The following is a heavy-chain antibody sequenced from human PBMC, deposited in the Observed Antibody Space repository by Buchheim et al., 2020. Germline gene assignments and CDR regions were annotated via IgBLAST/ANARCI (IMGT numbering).Heavy chain of an antibody. CDR1: GGSISSSSYY. V-gene: IGHV4-39*01. J-gene: IGHJ4*02. CDR2: IYYSGST. D-gene: IGHD1-26*01. CDR3: ARRGGSYYFYFDY. Sequence: QLQLQESGPGLVKPSETLSLTCTVSGGSISSSSYYWGWIRQPPGKGLEWIGSIYYSGSTSYNPSLKSRVTISVDTSKNQFSLKLSSVTAADTAVYYCARRGGSYYFYFDYWGQGTL.